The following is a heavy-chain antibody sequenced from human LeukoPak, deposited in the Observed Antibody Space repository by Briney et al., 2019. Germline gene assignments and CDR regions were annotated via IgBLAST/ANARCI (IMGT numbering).Heavy chain of an antibody. CDR1: GFTFSSYS. J-gene: IGHJ4*02. V-gene: IGHV3-21*01. D-gene: IGHD3-22*01. Sequence: GGSLRLSCAASGFTFSSYSMNWVRQAPGKRLEWVSSISSSSSYIYYADSVKGRFTISRDNAKNSLYLQMNSLRAEDTAVYYCARDLSQTYYYDSSGYSFDYWGQGTLVTVSS. CDR3: ARDLSQTYYYDSSGYSFDY. CDR2: ISSSSSYI.